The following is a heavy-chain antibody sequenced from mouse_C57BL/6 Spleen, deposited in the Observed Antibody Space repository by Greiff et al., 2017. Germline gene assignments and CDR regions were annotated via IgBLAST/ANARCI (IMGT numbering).Heavy chain of an antibody. CDR2: IYPGDGDT. CDR3: ARAYYSTCDC. J-gene: IGHJ2*01. Sequence: QVQLQQSGPELVKPGASVKISCKASGYAFSSSWMNWVKQRPGKGLEWIGRIYPGDGDTNYNGKFKGKATLTADKSSSTAYMQLSSLTAEDAAVCICARAYYSTCDCWGQGTTLTVSA. V-gene: IGHV1-82*01. CDR1: GYAFSSSW. D-gene: IGHD2-5*01.